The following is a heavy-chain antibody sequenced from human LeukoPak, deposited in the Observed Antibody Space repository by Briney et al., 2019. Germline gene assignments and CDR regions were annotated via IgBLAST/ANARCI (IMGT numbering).Heavy chain of an antibody. CDR3: ARDDGGESNWGSIDY. V-gene: IGHV3-7*05. Sequence: GGSPRLSRAASKFTFSNYWMSWVRQAPGKGLEWVANIKYDGSEKYYVDSVKGRFTVSRDNAKNSLYLQMNSLRVEDTAVYYCARDDGGESNWGSIDYWGQGTLVTVSS. J-gene: IGHJ4*02. D-gene: IGHD7-27*01. CDR1: KFTFSNYW. CDR2: IKYDGSEK.